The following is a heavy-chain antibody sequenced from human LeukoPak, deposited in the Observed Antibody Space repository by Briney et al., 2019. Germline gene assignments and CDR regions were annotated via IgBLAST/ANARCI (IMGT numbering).Heavy chain of an antibody. J-gene: IGHJ5*02. CDR3: ARDQSHLGWFDP. Sequence: SETLSLTCTDSGGSISSYYWSWIRQPPGKGLEWIGYIYYSGSTNYNPSLKSRVTISVDTSKNQFSLKLSSVTAADTAVYYCARDQSHLGWFDPWGQGTLVTVSS. CDR2: IYYSGST. CDR1: GGSISSYY. V-gene: IGHV4-59*01.